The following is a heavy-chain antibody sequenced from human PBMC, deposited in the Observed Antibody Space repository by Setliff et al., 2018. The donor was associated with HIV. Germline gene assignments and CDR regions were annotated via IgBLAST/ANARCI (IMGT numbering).Heavy chain of an antibody. CDR3: ARTGVAHAGQGFDS. J-gene: IGHJ4*02. V-gene: IGHV4-39*07. D-gene: IGHD2-15*01. CDR2: TYYSGST. Sequence: SETLSLTCTVSGCSISSSPYYWGWIRHPPGKGLEWIGTTYYSGSTYYKPSLKNRVTISLHTSKKQFSLKVSSVTAADTAVYYCARTGVAHAGQGFDSWGQGRLVTVSS. CDR1: GCSISSSPYY.